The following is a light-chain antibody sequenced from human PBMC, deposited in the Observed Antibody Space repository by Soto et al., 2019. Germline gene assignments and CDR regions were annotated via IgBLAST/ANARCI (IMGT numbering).Light chain of an antibody. V-gene: IGLV2-14*01. CDR3: SSYTRSSTVV. J-gene: IGLJ1*01. CDR1: SGDVGDYNF. CDR2: EVS. Sequence: QSVLTQPASVSWSPGQSITTSCTGTSGDVGDYNFVSWFQQHPGKAPRLLIYEVSHRPSGVSHRFSGSKSGNTAYLTISGLKAEDEADYSCSSYTRSSTVVSGSGTKSPX.